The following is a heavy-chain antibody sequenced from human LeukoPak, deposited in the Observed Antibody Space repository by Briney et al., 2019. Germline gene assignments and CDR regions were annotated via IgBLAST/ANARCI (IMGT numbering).Heavy chain of an antibody. CDR3: AKDPCDSSGYSYYFDY. CDR2: ISGSGGST. V-gene: IGHV3-23*01. CDR1: GFTFSSYA. Sequence: GGSLRLSCAASGFTFSSYAMSWVRQAPGKGLEWVSAISGSGGSTYYADSVKGRFTISRDNSKNTLYLQMNSLRAEDTAVYYCAKDPCDSSGYSYYFDYWGQGTLVTVSS. D-gene: IGHD3-22*01. J-gene: IGHJ4*02.